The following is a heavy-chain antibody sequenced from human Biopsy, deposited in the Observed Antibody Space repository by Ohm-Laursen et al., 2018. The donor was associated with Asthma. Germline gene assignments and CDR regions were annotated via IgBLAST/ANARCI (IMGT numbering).Heavy chain of an antibody. V-gene: IGHV3-9*01. CDR3: AKSADYYDSTDYLDF. J-gene: IGHJ4*01. D-gene: IGHD3-22*01. Sequence: RSLRLSCTASGFSFDDCAMHWVRHAPGKGLEWVSSISWNSGNIDYADSVKGRFTISRDNAKNSLYLQMQSLRPEDTAFYYCAKSADYYDSTDYLDFWGRGTLVTVSS. CDR1: GFSFDDCA. CDR2: ISWNSGNI.